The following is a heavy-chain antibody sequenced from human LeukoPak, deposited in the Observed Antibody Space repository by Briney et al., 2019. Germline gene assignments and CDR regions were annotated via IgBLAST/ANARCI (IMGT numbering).Heavy chain of an antibody. D-gene: IGHD3-22*01. CDR3: ASRNVDSSGYPFDN. CDR2: MYTGGST. V-gene: IGHV3-66*01. J-gene: IGHJ4*02. CDR1: GLTVSHNY. Sequence: GGSLRLSRAASGLTVSHNYMSWVRQAAGRGVDGVAVMYTGGSTYYANTGKGRLTISRDSSKKAMYLPMNGLRADDTAVYYCASRNVDSSGYPFDNWGLVTLVTVSS.